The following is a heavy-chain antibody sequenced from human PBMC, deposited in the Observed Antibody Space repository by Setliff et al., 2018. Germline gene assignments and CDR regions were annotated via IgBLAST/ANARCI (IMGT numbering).Heavy chain of an antibody. CDR1: GGSISSYY. D-gene: IGHD4-4*01. CDR2: IYTSGST. CDR3: ARGSTVTTWPYYYYMDV. Sequence: TLSLTCTVSGGSISSYYWSWIRQPAGKGLEWIGRIYTSGSTNYNPSLKSRVTMSVDTSKNQFSLKLSSVTAADTAVYYCARGSTVTTWPYYYYMDVWGKGTTVTVSS. J-gene: IGHJ6*03. V-gene: IGHV4-4*07.